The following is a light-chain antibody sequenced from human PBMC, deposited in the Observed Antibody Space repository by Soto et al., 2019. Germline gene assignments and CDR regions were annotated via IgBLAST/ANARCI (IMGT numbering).Light chain of an antibody. J-gene: IGKJ1*01. V-gene: IGKV3-20*01. CDR1: QSVSSSY. CDR3: QQYNNWPQT. CDR2: GAS. Sequence: EIVLTQSPGTLSLSPGERATLSCRASQSVSSSYLAWYQQKPGQAPRLLIYGASSRATGIPDRFSGSGSGTDCTLTISRLEPEDFAVYYCQQYNNWPQTFGQGTKVDIK.